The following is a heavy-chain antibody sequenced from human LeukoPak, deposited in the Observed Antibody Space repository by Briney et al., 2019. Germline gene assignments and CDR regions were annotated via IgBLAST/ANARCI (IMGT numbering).Heavy chain of an antibody. CDR1: GYTFTGYY. Sequence: ASVKVSCKASGYTFTGYYMHWVRQAPGQGLEWMGWINPSSGGTNYAQKFQGRVTMTRDTSISTAYMELSRLRSDDTAVYYCARGRLVYYGMDVWGQGTTVTVSS. V-gene: IGHV1-2*02. CDR2: INPSSGGT. CDR3: ARGRLVYYGMDV. J-gene: IGHJ6*02.